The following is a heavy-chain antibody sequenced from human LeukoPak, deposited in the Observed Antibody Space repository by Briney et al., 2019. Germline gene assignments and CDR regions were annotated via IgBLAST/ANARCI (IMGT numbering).Heavy chain of an antibody. Sequence: GGSLRLSCAASGFTFNSFAMNWVRQAPGKGLEWVSAISGSGNNLYYADFVKGRFTISRDNSKNKVYLQMNSLRAEDTAIYYCASRSEAFDIWGQGTWVTVSS. CDR1: GFTFNSFA. J-gene: IGHJ3*02. CDR3: ASRSEAFDI. CDR2: ISGSGNNL. V-gene: IGHV3-23*01.